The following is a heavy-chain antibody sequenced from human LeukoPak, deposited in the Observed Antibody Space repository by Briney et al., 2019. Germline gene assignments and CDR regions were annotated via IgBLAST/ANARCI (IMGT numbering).Heavy chain of an antibody. J-gene: IGHJ4*02. CDR1: GFTFSSYA. CDR2: ISYDGSNK. CDR3: ARDGSATMVRGVIMPREYFDY. V-gene: IGHV3-30*04. D-gene: IGHD3-10*01. Sequence: GRSPRLSCAASGFTFSSYAMHWVRQAPGKGLEWVAVISYDGSNKYYADSVKGRFTISRDNSKNTLYLQMNSLRAEDTAVYYCARDGSATMVRGVIMPREYFDYWGQGTLVTVSS.